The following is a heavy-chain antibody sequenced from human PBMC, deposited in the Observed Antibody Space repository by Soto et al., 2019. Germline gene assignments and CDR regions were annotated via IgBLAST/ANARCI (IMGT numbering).Heavy chain of an antibody. Sequence: QVQLVESGGGVVQPGRSLRLSCAASGFTFSNYAMHWVRQAPGKGLEWVAVISYDGSNKYYADSVKGRFTISRDNSKNTLYLQMNSLTTEDTAVYYCARDLGEQHLYHYYGMDVWGQGTTVTVSS. J-gene: IGHJ6*02. V-gene: IGHV3-30-3*01. CDR3: ARDLGEQHLYHYYGMDV. D-gene: IGHD6-13*01. CDR1: GFTFSNYA. CDR2: ISYDGSNK.